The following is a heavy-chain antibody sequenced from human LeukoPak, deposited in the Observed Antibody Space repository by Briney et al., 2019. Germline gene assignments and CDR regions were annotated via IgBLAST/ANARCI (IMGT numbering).Heavy chain of an antibody. D-gene: IGHD3-10*01. V-gene: IGHV3-48*03. CDR3: ARDNYYKSGTFDC. J-gene: IGHJ4*02. CDR2: ISNNGRTM. Sequence: GGSLRLSCVASGFAFSSHDMNWVRQAPGKGLEWLSYISNNGRTMDSADSVKGRFTISRDNAKNSLYLQMNSLRAEDTAVYYCARDNYYKSGTFDCWGQGTLVTVSS. CDR1: GFAFSSHD.